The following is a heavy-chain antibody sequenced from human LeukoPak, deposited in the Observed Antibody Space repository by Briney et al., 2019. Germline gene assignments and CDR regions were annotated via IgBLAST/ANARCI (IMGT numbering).Heavy chain of an antibody. Sequence: GASVTVSCKASGGTFSSYAISWVRQAPGQGLEWMGGIIPIFGTANYARKFQGRVTITTDESTSTAYMELSSLRSEDTAVYYCARGSSSSPLNLDYWGQGTLVTVSS. V-gene: IGHV1-69*05. CDR3: ARGSSSSPLNLDY. CDR1: GGTFSSYA. CDR2: IIPIFGTA. D-gene: IGHD6-6*01. J-gene: IGHJ4*02.